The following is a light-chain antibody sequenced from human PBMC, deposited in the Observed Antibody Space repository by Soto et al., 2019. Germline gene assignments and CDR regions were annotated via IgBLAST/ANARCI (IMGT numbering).Light chain of an antibody. CDR1: QSINIW. J-gene: IGKJ5*01. CDR3: QQYNTYAT. Sequence: DIQMTQSPSTLSASVGDRVTITCRASQSINIWLAWYQQKPGKAPKPLIYDASTLKTGVPSRFSGSGSGSEFNFTITGLQPDDFATYFCQQYNTYATFGQGTRLEIK. CDR2: DAS. V-gene: IGKV1-5*01.